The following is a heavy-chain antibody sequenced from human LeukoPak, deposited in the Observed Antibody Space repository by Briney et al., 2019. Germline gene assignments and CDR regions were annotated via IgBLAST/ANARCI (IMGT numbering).Heavy chain of an antibody. CDR3: ATLSYSSGWYEGDY. CDR2: IYHTGST. D-gene: IGHD6-19*01. J-gene: IGHJ4*02. V-gene: IGHV4-59*01. CDR1: SGSISSYY. Sequence: SETLSLTCTVSSGSISSYYWSWIRQPPGKRLEWIGYIYHTGSTNYNPSLMSRVTISVDTSKNQFSLKLSSVTAADTAVYYCATLSYSSGWYEGDYWGQGTLVTVSS.